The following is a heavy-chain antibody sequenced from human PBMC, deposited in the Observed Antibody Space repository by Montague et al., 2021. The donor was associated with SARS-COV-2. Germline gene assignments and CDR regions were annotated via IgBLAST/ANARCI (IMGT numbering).Heavy chain of an antibody. D-gene: IGHD2-8*01. Sequence: SETLSLTCTVSGGSISSSCYNWGRIRQPPGKGLEWIGSINYSGSTYHNLTLKSPVSISADTSKNQLSLKLSTVTAADTAVYYCARLWGSDIVLMVYAIKGWIDAWGQGTLVTVSS. CDR1: GGSISSSCYN. J-gene: IGHJ5*02. V-gene: IGHV4-39*01. CDR2: INYSGST. CDR3: ARLWGSDIVLMVYAIKGWIDA.